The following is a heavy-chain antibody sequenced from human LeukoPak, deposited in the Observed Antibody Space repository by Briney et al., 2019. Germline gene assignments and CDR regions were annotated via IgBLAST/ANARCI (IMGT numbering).Heavy chain of an antibody. J-gene: IGHJ3*02. D-gene: IGHD4-17*01. CDR1: GFIFDDYG. V-gene: IGHV3-20*04. CDR3: ARDLYGDYGFDI. Sequence: GGSLRLSCAASGFIFDDYGISWVRQAPGEGLEWVCGINWNGVSTGYADSVKGRFTISRDNARNSLSLQMNSLRAEDTAFYYCARDLYGDYGFDIWGQGTMVTVSS. CDR2: INWNGVST.